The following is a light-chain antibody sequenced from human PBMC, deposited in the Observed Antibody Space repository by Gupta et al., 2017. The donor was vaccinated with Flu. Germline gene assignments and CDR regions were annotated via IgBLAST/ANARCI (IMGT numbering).Light chain of an antibody. CDR2: EVT. CDR3: SSFTSSNTLV. CDR1: SSDMGGYNS. Sequence: QSALTQPASVSGSPGQSITVSCTGTSSDMGGYNSVSWYLQCPGKAPKLIVYEVTHRPSGVSNRFSGSESGNTASLTISGLQAEDEGDYYCSSFTSSNTLVFGTGTTVTVL. J-gene: IGLJ1*01. V-gene: IGLV2-14*01.